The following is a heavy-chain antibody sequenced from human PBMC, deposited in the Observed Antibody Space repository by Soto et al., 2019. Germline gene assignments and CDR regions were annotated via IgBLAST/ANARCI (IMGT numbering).Heavy chain of an antibody. CDR2: IYYSGST. CDR3: AILFFSGGSCYPPYYYYMEF. J-gene: IGHJ6*03. CDR1: GGSISSSSYY. Sequence: SETLSLTCTVSGGSISSSSYYWGWIRQPPGKGLEWIGSIYYSGSTYYNPSLKSRVTISVDTSKNQFSLKLSSVTAADTAVYYCAILFFSGGSCYPPYYYYMEFGGKGTTVTVSS. V-gene: IGHV4-39*01. D-gene: IGHD2-15*01.